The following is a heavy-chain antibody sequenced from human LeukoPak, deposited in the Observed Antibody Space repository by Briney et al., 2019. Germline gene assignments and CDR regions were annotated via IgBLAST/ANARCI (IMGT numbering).Heavy chain of an antibody. CDR1: VYTFIDYY. J-gene: IGHJ4*02. D-gene: IGHD2-8*01. V-gene: IGHV1-2*02. CDR3: ARDGGGLVPVPNE. CDR2: TNPNSGST. Sequence: ASVKVSCKASVYTFIDYYIHGVRQAPGQGLEWMGWTNPNSGSTNFAQKFQGRVTMTRDTSIRTAYMELRRLTSDDTAVYYCARDGGGLVPVPNEWGQGTMVTVSS.